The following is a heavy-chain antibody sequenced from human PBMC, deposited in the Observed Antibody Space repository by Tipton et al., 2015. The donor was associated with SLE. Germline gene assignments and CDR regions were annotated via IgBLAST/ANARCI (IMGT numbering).Heavy chain of an antibody. Sequence: TLSLTCTVSGGSISSYYWSWIRQPPGKGLEWIGYMYYSGSTKYNPSLKSRVTISVDTSKNQFSLKLSSVTAADTAVYYCARFGTTHFDYWGQGTLVTVSS. J-gene: IGHJ4*02. CDR1: GGSISSYY. V-gene: IGHV4-59*01. CDR2: MYYSGST. D-gene: IGHD1-7*01. CDR3: ARFGTTHFDY.